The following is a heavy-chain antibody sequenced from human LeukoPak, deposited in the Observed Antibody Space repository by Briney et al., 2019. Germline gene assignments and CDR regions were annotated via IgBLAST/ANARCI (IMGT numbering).Heavy chain of an antibody. J-gene: IGHJ4*02. Sequence: SETLSLTCAVSGYSISSCYYWGWIRQPPGKGLEWIGSIYHSGSTYYNPSLKSRVTISVDTSKNQFSLKLSSVTAADTAVYYCARVSRYYGSGNDYWGQGTLVTVSS. CDR1: GYSISSCYY. V-gene: IGHV4-38-2*01. CDR3: ARVSRYYGSGNDY. D-gene: IGHD3-10*01. CDR2: IYHSGST.